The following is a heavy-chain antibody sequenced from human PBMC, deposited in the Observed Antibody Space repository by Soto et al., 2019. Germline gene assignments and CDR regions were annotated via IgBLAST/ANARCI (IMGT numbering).Heavy chain of an antibody. CDR3: AREGDAAAGLDV. D-gene: IGHD6-13*01. CDR1: GGSIGSSSYY. CDR2: IYYSGST. J-gene: IGHJ6*02. V-gene: IGHV4-30-4*08. Sequence: SETLSLTCSVSGGSIGSSSYYFGWIRQPPGKGLEWIGYIYYSGSTYYNPSLKSRVTISVDTSKNQFSLKLSSVTAADTAVYYCAREGDAAAGLDVWGQGTTVTVSS.